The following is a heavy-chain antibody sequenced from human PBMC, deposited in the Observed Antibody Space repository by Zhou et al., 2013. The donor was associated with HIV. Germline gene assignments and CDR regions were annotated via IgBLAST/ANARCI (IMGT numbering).Heavy chain of an antibody. Sequence: QVQLVQSGAELKKPGASVKVSCKASGYTFNSHGIIWVRQAPGQGLEWMGWISGNNGKTKYAQKFQGRVTMTTDTSTSTAYMEVRSLRSDDTAVYYCARVLFDRSDYWGQGTLVTVSS. CDR2: ISGNNGKT. V-gene: IGHV1-18*01. D-gene: IGHD3-9*01. J-gene: IGHJ4*02. CDR1: GYTFNSHG. CDR3: ARVLFDRSDY.